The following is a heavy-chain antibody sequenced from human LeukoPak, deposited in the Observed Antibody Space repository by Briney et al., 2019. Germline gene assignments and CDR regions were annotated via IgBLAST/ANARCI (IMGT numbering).Heavy chain of an antibody. Sequence: SETLSLTCTVSGGSISSSSYYWGWIRQPPGKGLEWIGRIYYSGSTYYNPSLKSRVTISVDTSKNQFSLKLSSVTAADTAVYYCARGGYDSSGSTDYWGQGTLVTVSS. V-gene: IGHV4-39*07. J-gene: IGHJ4*02. D-gene: IGHD3-22*01. CDR1: GGSISSSSYY. CDR2: IYYSGST. CDR3: ARGGYDSSGSTDY.